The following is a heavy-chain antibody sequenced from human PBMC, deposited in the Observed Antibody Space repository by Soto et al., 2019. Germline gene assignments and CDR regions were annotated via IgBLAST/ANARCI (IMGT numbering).Heavy chain of an antibody. Sequence: TSETLSLTCTVSGGSISSGGYYWSWIRQHPGKGLEWIGYIYYSGSTYYNPSLKSRVTISVDTSKNQFSLKLSSVTAADTAVYYCAREGGYGSGSPYFDYWGQGTLVTVSS. CDR1: GGSISSGGYY. D-gene: IGHD3-10*01. J-gene: IGHJ4*02. V-gene: IGHV4-31*03. CDR3: AREGGYGSGSPYFDY. CDR2: IYYSGST.